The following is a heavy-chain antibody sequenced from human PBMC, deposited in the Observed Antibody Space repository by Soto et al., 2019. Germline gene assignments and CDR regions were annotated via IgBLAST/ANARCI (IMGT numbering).Heavy chain of an antibody. CDR3: AELHSSSINI. CDR2: ISSSSTNI. V-gene: IGHV3-21*01. D-gene: IGHD6-13*01. J-gene: IGHJ3*02. Sequence: ESGGGLVKPGGSLRLSCAASGFTFSSYSMNWVRQAPGKGLEWVSSISSSSTNIYYADSVKGRFTISRDNAQNSLYLQMNSLRAEDTAVYYCAELHSSSINIWGQGTMVTVSS. CDR1: GFTFSSYS.